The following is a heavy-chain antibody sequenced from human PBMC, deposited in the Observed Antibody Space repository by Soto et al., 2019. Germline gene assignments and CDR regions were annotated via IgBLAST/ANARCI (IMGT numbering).Heavy chain of an antibody. CDR2: ISSVSSYI. CDR1: GFTFSSYT. J-gene: IGHJ4*02. V-gene: IGHV3-21*01. Sequence: GGSLILSCGASGFTFSSYTMNWVRPAPGKGLEWVSSISSVSSYIYYADSVKGRFTISRDNAKNSLYLQMNSLRAEDTAVYYCARASYSSGWHTDYWGQGTLVTVSS. D-gene: IGHD6-19*01. CDR3: ARASYSSGWHTDY.